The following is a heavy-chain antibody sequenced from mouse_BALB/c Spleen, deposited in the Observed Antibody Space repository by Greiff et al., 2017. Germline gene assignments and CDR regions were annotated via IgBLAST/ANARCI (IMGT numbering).Heavy chain of an antibody. CDR2: IDPANGNT. D-gene: IGHD2-1*01. Sequence: VQLKESGAELVKPGASVKLSCTASGFNIKDTYMHWVKQRPEQGLEWIGRIDPANGNTKYDPKFQGKATITADTSSNTAYLQLSSLTSEDTAVYYCARSYYGNYWYFDVWGAGTTVTVSS. V-gene: IGHV14-3*02. CDR1: GFNIKDTY. J-gene: IGHJ1*01. CDR3: ARSYYGNYWYFDV.